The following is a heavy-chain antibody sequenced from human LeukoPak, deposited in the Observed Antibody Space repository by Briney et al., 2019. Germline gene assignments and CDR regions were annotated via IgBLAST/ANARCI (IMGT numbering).Heavy chain of an antibody. Sequence: GASVKVSCKASGYPFTTSFIHWVRQAPGQGLEWMGIINPSGGTTAYAQKFQGRVTMTRDTSTSTVYMELSSLRSEDTAVYYCARGSGRDGYKLDYWGQGTLVTVSS. CDR1: GYPFTTSF. CDR2: INPSGGTT. J-gene: IGHJ4*02. V-gene: IGHV1-46*01. D-gene: IGHD5-24*01. CDR3: ARGSGRDGYKLDY.